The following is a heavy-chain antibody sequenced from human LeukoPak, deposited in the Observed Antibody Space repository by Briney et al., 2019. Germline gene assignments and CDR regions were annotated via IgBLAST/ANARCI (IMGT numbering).Heavy chain of an antibody. CDR2: IYYSGST. Sequence: SETLSLTCTVSGGSIRSYYWSWIRQPPGKGLDWIGDIYYSGSTNYNPSLKSRVTISGDTSKNQFSLKLNSVTAADTAVYYCAREGLGSGRGGDFDLWGRGTLVTVSS. D-gene: IGHD2-15*01. CDR1: GGSIRSYY. CDR3: AREGLGSGRGGDFDL. V-gene: IGHV4-59*01. J-gene: IGHJ2*01.